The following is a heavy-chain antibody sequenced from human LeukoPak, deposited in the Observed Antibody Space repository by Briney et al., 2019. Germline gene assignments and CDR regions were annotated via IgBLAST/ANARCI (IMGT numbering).Heavy chain of an antibody. D-gene: IGHD5-18*01. J-gene: IGHJ4*02. CDR1: GFTFSNYW. Sequence: GGSLRLSCAASGFTFSNYWMSWVRQAPGKGLEWVANIKQDGSEKYYVDSVRGRFTISRDNSKNTLYLQMNSLRAEDTAVYYCAKNLYSYDLWGQGTLVTVSS. CDR3: AKNLYSYDL. V-gene: IGHV3-7*03. CDR2: IKQDGSEK.